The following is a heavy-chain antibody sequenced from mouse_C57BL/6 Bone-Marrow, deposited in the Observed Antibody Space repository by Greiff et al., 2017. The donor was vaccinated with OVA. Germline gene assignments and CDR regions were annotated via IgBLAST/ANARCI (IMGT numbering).Heavy chain of an antibody. V-gene: IGHV5-4*01. Sequence: EVQGVESGGGLVKPGGSLKLSCAASGFTFSSYAMSWVRQTPEKRLEWVATISDGGSYTYYPDNVKGRFTISRDNAKNNLYLQMSHLKSEDTAMYYCARDGRLRRVAWFADWGQGTLVTVSA. J-gene: IGHJ3*01. CDR2: ISDGGSYT. D-gene: IGHD2-4*01. CDR3: ARDGRLRRVAWFAD. CDR1: GFTFSSYA.